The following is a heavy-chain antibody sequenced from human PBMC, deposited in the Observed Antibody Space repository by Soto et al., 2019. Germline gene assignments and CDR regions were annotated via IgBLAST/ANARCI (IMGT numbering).Heavy chain of an antibody. J-gene: IGHJ4*02. CDR1: GFTFKSYS. CDR2: ISSRSNI. D-gene: IGHD2-2*01. Sequence: TGGSLRLSCAASGFTFKSYSMNWVRQAPGKGLEWISYISSRSNIYYADSVKGRFTISRDNAKNSLDLQMNSLRAEDTAVYYCARGLVVPAAPIDYWGQGTLVTVSS. V-gene: IGHV3-48*01. CDR3: ARGLVVPAAPIDY.